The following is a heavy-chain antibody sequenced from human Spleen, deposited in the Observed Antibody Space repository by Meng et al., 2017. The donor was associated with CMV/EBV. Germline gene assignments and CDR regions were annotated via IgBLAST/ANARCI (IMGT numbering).Heavy chain of an antibody. CDR2: IYPGDSDA. D-gene: IGHD3-10*01. CDR3: AREGARGMDV. J-gene: IGHJ6*02. V-gene: IGHV5-51*01. CDR1: GYSFTTYW. Sequence: KVSCKGSGYSFTTYWIGWVRQMPGRGLEWMGIIYPGDSDARYRPSFQGQVIFSADKSISTAYLQWSSLKASDTATYYCAREGARGMDVWGQGTTVTVSS.